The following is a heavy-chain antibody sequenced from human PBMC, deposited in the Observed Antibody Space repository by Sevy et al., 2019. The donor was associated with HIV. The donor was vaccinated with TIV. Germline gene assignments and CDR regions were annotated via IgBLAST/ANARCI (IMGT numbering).Heavy chain of an antibody. CDR2: IYYSGST. CDR3: ARVPDFYDSSGYYSQVGMDV. V-gene: IGHV4-61*01. CDR1: GGSVSSGSYY. J-gene: IGHJ6*02. Sequence: SETLSLTCTVSGGSVSSGSYYWSWIRQPPGKGLEWIGYIYYSGSTNYNPSLKSRVTISVDTSKNQFSLKLSPVTAADTAVYYCARVPDFYDSSGYYSQVGMDVWGQGTTVTVSS. D-gene: IGHD3-22*01.